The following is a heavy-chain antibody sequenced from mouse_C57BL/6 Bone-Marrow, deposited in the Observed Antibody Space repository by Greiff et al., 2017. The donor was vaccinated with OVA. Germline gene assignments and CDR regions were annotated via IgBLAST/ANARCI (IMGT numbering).Heavy chain of an antibody. CDR3: AGYYGRAMDY. CDR2: ISSGGSYT. D-gene: IGHD1-1*01. V-gene: IGHV5-6*01. CDR1: GFTFSSYG. J-gene: IGHJ4*01. Sequence: EVQGVESGGDLVKPGGSLKLSCAASGFTFSSYGMSWVRQTPDKRLEWVATISSGGSYTYYPDSVKGRFTISRDNAKNTLYLQMSSLKSEDTAMYYCAGYYGRAMDYWGQGTSVTVSS.